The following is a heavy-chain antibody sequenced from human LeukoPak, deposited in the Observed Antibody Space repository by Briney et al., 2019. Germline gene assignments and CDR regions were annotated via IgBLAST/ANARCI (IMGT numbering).Heavy chain of an antibody. D-gene: IGHD2-2*01. CDR1: GFSFSLYA. Sequence: GGSLRLSCAASGFSFSLYAMNWVRQAPGKGLEWISYINSGGDDIHYAASVRGRFTISRDDAGNTLFLQLSNLRAEDTAVYYCARDTIQPGLIDDWGQGTLVTVSS. J-gene: IGHJ4*02. CDR2: INSGGDDI. CDR3: ARDTIQPGLIDD. V-gene: IGHV3-21*05.